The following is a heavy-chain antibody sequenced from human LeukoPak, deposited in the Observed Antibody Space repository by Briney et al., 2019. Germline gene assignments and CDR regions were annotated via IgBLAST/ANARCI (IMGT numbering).Heavy chain of an antibody. D-gene: IGHD2-15*01. Sequence: SETLSLTCTVSGGSISSYYWSWIRLPPGKGLELIGYIYYSGSTNYNPSLKSRVTISVDTSKNQFSLKLSSVTAADTAVYYCARVSSGVYFDYWGQGTLVTVSS. V-gene: IGHV4-59*01. CDR3: ARVSSGVYFDY. CDR1: GGSISSYY. J-gene: IGHJ4*02. CDR2: IYYSGST.